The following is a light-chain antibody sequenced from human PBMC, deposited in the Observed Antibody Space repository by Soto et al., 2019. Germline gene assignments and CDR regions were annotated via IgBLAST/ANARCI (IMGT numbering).Light chain of an antibody. CDR3: SSYTSNYIVV. J-gene: IGLJ2*01. Sequence: QSALTQPPSASGSPGQSVAISCTGTSSDVGGYNYVSWYQHHPGKVPKLIIYEVTKRPSGVPDRFSGSKSGNTASLIVSGLQAEDEAEYYCSSYTSNYIVVLGGGTQLTVL. CDR2: EVT. CDR1: SSDVGGYNY. V-gene: IGLV2-8*01.